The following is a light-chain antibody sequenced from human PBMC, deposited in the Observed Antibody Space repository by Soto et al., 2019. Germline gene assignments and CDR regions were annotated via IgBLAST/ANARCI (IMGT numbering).Light chain of an antibody. Sequence: EIVLTQSPGTLSLSPGGRATLSCRASQSVSSSYLAWYQQKPGQAPRLLIYDASNRATGIPARFSGSGSGTDFTLTISSLEPEDFAVYYCQQRSNWPLYTFGQGTKVDIK. J-gene: IGKJ2*01. CDR2: DAS. CDR1: QSVSSSY. CDR3: QQRSNWPLYT. V-gene: IGKV3D-20*02.